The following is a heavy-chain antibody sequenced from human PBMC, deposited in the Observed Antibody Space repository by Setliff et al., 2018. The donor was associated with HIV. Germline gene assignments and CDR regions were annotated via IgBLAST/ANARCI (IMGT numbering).Heavy chain of an antibody. CDR1: GFTFSTYW. D-gene: IGHD6-19*01. J-gene: IGHJ4*02. V-gene: IGHV3-7*01. Sequence: GGSLRLSCAASGFTFSTYWMIWVRQAPGEGLEWVAKIKQDGSEEYYVDSVKGRFTISRDNAKNSVYLQMNSLRVEDTAMYYCTKDHLSGWASDCWGQGTLVTVSS. CDR2: IKQDGSEE. CDR3: TKDHLSGWASDC.